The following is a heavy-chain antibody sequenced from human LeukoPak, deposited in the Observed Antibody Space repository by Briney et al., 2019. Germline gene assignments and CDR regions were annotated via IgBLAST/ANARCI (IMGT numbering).Heavy chain of an antibody. J-gene: IGHJ3*02. CDR1: GFSFSDYW. V-gene: IGHV3-74*01. CDR2: LNSYGSST. Sequence: PGRSLRLSCAASGFSFSDYWMHWVRQAPGKGLVWVSRLNSYGSSTSYAGSVKGRFTISRDNAKNTLYLQMNSLRAEDTAVYYCARDLGDAFDIWGQGTMVTVSS. CDR3: ARDLGDAFDI.